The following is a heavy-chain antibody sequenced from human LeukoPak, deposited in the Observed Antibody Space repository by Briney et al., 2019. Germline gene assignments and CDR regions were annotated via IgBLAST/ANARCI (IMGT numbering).Heavy chain of an antibody. CDR2: ISSSSSYI. V-gene: IGHV3-21*01. J-gene: IGHJ3*02. CDR1: GFTFSSYS. Sequence: GGSLRLSCAASGFTFSSYSMNWVRQAPGKGLGWVSSISSSSSYIYYADSVKGRFTISRDNAKNSLYLQMNSLRAEDTAVYYCAGPSGTVDAFDIWGQGTMVTVSS. CDR3: AGPSGTVDAFDI. D-gene: IGHD1-7*01.